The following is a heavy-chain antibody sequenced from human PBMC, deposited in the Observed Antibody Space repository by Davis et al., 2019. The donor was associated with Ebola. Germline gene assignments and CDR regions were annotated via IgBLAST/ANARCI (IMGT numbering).Heavy chain of an antibody. D-gene: IGHD3-22*01. J-gene: IGHJ4*02. CDR1: GFTFSSYA. V-gene: IGHV3-33*08. CDR2: IWYDGSNK. CDR3: ARTYWWDYYDSSGSTPMNEY. Sequence: GESLKISCAASGFTFSSYAMSWVRQAPGKGLEWVAVIWYDGSNKYYADSVKGRFTISRDNSKNTLYLQMNSLRAEDTAVYYCARTYWWDYYDSSGSTPMNEYWGQGTLVTVSS.